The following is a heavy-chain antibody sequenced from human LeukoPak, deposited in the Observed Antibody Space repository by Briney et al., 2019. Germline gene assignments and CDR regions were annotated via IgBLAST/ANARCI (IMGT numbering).Heavy chain of an antibody. D-gene: IGHD1-14*01. V-gene: IGHV1-18*01. CDR3: ARARTGGGYNWFDP. CDR2: ISAYNGNT. CDR1: GYTFTSYG. Sequence: ASVKVSCKASGYTFTSYGISWVRRAPGQGLEWMGWISAYNGNTNYAQKLQGRVTMTTDTSTSTAYMELRSLRSDDTAVYFCARARTGGGYNWFDPSGHGTLVTVSS. J-gene: IGHJ5*02.